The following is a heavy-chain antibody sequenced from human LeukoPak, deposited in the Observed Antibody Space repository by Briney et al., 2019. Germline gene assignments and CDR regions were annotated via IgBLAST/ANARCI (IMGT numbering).Heavy chain of an antibody. Sequence: ASVKVSCKASGYTFTSYYMHWVRQAPGQGLEWMGIINPSGGSTSYAQRFQGRVTMTRDTSTSTVYMELSSLRSEDTAVYYCARVKTCSGGSCSVFDYWGQGTLVTVSS. CDR2: INPSGGST. CDR3: ARVKTCSGGSCSVFDY. V-gene: IGHV1-46*01. J-gene: IGHJ4*02. D-gene: IGHD2-15*01. CDR1: GYTFTSYY.